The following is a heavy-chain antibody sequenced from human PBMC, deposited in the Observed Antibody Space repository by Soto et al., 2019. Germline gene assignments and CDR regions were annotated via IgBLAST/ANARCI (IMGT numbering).Heavy chain of an antibody. CDR2: ISSSSSTI. V-gene: IGHV3-48*02. D-gene: IGHD3-3*01. Sequence: EVQLVESGGGLVQPGGSLRLSCAASGFTFSSYSMNWVRQAPGKGLEWVSYISSSSSTIYYADSVKCRFTISRDNAKNSLYLKMNSLRDDDTAVYYCARKNYFWSGRAAFDIWGQGTMVTVSS. CDR1: GFTFSSYS. CDR3: ARKNYFWSGRAAFDI. J-gene: IGHJ3*02.